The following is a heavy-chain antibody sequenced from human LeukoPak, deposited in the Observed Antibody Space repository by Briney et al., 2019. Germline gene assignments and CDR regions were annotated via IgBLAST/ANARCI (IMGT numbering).Heavy chain of an antibody. V-gene: IGHV1-69*04. J-gene: IGHJ4*02. D-gene: IGHD2-15*01. CDR3: AGASGVAAPFDY. CDR2: IIPILGIA. Sequence: ASVKVSCKASGGTFSSYAISWVRQAPGQGLEWMGRIIPILGIANYAQKFQGRVTITADKSTSTAYMELSSLRSEDTAVYYCAGASGVAAPFDYWGQGTLVTVSS. CDR1: GGTFSSYA.